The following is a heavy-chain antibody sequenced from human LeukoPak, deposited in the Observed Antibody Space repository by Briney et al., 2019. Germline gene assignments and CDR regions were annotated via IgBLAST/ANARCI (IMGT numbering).Heavy chain of an antibody. CDR3: ARVASYYDSSGYYRN. J-gene: IGHJ4*02. D-gene: IGHD3-22*01. CDR1: GYTFTGYY. Sequence: ASVKVSCKASGYTFTGYYMHWVRQAPGQGLEWMGWINPNSGGTNYAQKFQGRVTMTRDTSISTAYMELSRLRSDDTAVYYCARVASYYDSSGYYRNWGQGTLVTVSS. CDR2: INPNSGGT. V-gene: IGHV1-2*02.